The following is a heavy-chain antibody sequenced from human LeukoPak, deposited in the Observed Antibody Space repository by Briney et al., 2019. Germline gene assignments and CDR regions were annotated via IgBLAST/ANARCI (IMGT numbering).Heavy chain of an antibody. D-gene: IGHD2-2*01. CDR2: INHSGST. J-gene: IGHJ4*02. CDR3: ARHKYQLLSTPKY. V-gene: IGHV4-34*01. Sequence: SETLSLTRAVYGGSFSGYYWSWIRQPPGKGLEWIGEINHSGSTNYNPSLKSRVTISVDTSKNQFSLILSSVTAADTAVYFCARHKYQLLSTPKYWGQGTLVTVSS. CDR1: GGSFSGYY.